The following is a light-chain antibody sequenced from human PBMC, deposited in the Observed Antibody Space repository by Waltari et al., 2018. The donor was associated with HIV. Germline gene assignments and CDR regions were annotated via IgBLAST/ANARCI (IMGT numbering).Light chain of an antibody. CDR3: CSYAGSSTPV. V-gene: IGLV2-23*02. Sequence: QSALTQPASVSGSPGQSITISCTGTSSDVGSYNLVSWYQQHPGKAPKLMIYEVSKRPSGVSNCFSGSKSGNTASLTISGLQAEDEADYYCCSYAGSSTPVFGGGTKLTVL. CDR1: SSDVGSYNL. CDR2: EVS. J-gene: IGLJ2*01.